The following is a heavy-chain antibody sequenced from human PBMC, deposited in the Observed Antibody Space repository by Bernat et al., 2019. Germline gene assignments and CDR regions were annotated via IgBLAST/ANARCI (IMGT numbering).Heavy chain of an antibody. Sequence: EVQLVESGGGLVKPGGSLRLSCAASGFTFSIYSMNWVRQAPGKGLEWVSSISSNSIYIYYADSVKGRFTVSRDNAKNSLYLQMNSLRVEDTAVYYCARDRHDYGDKAPDYWGQGTLVTVSS. CDR3: ARDRHDYGDKAPDY. V-gene: IGHV3-21*01. D-gene: IGHD4-17*01. CDR1: GFTFSIYS. J-gene: IGHJ4*02. CDR2: ISSNSIYI.